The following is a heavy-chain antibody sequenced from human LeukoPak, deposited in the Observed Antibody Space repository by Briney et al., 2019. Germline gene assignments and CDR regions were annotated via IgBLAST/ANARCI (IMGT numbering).Heavy chain of an antibody. CDR3: ASTSRRGWPRLSGLYSSGWYDY. J-gene: IGHJ4*02. CDR1: GGSFSGYY. CDR2: INHSGST. D-gene: IGHD6-19*01. Sequence: KSSETLSLTCAVYGGSFSGYYRSWIRQPPGKGLEWIGEINHSGSTNYNPSLKSRVTISVDTSKNQFSLKLSSVTAADTAVYYCASTSRRGWPRLSGLYSSGWYDYWGQGTLVTVSS. V-gene: IGHV4-34*01.